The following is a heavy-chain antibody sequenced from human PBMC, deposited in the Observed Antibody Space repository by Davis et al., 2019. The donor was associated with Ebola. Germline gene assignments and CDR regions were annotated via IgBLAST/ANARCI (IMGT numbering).Heavy chain of an antibody. CDR3: ARDHGLVVVARGAFDI. J-gene: IGHJ3*02. CDR2: IIPIFGTA. Sequence: SVKVSCKASGGTFSSYAISWVRQAPGQGFEWMGGIIPIFGTANYAQKFQGRVTITADESTSTAYMELSSLRSEDTAVYYCARDHGLVVVARGAFDIWGQGTMVTVSS. D-gene: IGHD2-15*01. V-gene: IGHV1-69*13. CDR1: GGTFSSYA.